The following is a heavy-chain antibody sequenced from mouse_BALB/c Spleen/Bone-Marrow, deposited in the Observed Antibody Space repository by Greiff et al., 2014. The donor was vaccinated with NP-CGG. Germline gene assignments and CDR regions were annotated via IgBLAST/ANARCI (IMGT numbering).Heavy chain of an antibody. D-gene: IGHD1-2*01. J-gene: IGHJ2*01. CDR1: GFTFSDAW. Sequence: DVQLVESGGGLVRPGGSMKLSCAASGFTFSDAWMDWVRQSPEKGLEWVAEIRNKANNLAAYFSESVKGRFTISRDDSKSSVYLQMNILRPEDTGIYYCTSYYGYYWGQGTTLTVSS. CDR2: IRNKANNLAA. V-gene: IGHV6-6*01. CDR3: TSYYGYY.